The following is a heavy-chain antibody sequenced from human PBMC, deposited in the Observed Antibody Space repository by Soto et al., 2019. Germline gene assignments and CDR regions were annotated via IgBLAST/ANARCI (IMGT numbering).Heavy chain of an antibody. J-gene: IGHJ5*02. CDR3: ARERPDGARLDP. D-gene: IGHD6-6*01. CDR2: IYHSGRT. V-gene: IGHV4-30-4*01. Sequence: QVQLQESGPGLVKPSQTLSLTCTVSGGSISSGDYYWSWIRQPPGKGLEWIGYIYHSGRTYYNPSLKSRVTISVDTSKNQFSLKLSSVTAEDTAVYYCARERPDGARLDPWGQGTLVTVSS. CDR1: GGSISSGDYY.